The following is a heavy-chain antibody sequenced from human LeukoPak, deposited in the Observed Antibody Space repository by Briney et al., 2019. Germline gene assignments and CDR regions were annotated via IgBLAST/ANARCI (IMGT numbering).Heavy chain of an antibody. CDR2: MRQDGSER. Sequence: GGSLRLSCAASGFSFSSYWMSWVRQAPGKGLEWVANMRQDGSERYYVDSVRGRFAISRDNAKNSLYLQMNSLRAEDSAVYYCARDLDYWGQGTLVTVSS. CDR3: ARDLDY. J-gene: IGHJ4*02. V-gene: IGHV3-7*03. CDR1: GFSFSSYW.